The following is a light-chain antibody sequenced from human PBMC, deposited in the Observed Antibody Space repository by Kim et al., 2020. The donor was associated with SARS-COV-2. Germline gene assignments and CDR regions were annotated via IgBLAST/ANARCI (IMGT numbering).Light chain of an antibody. V-gene: IGLV2-14*03. CDR2: DVS. Sequence: GQSITVSCTGTISDVGGYNYGSWYQQHPGKAPQLMIYDVSNRPSGVSNRFSGSKSGNTASLTISGLQAEDEADYYCSSYTSSSTLVFGGGTQLTVL. CDR1: ISDVGGYNY. CDR3: SSYTSSSTLV. J-gene: IGLJ2*01.